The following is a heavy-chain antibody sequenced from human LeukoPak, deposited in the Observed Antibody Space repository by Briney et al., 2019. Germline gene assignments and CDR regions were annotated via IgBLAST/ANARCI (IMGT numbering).Heavy chain of an antibody. Sequence: SETLSLTCTVSDYSISSGYYWGWIRQPPGKGLEWIGSIYHSGSTYYNPSLKSRVTISVDTAKNQFSLKLSSVTAADTALYYCARQGVWETGIPAAAAFDMWGQGTMVTVSS. J-gene: IGHJ3*02. V-gene: IGHV4-38-2*02. D-gene: IGHD6-13*01. CDR1: DYSISSGYY. CDR3: ARQGVWETGIPAAAAFDM. CDR2: IYHSGST.